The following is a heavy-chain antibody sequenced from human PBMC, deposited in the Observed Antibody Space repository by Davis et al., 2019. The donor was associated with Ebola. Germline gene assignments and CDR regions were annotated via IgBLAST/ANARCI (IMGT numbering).Heavy chain of an antibody. J-gene: IGHJ6*02. CDR3: ARGGYSSSPYGMDV. V-gene: IGHV3-30-3*01. Sequence: GGSLRLSCAASGFTFSSYAMHWVRQAPGKGLEWVAVISYDGSNKYYADSVKGRFTISRDNSKNTLYLQMNSLRSEDTAVYYCARGGYSSSPYGMDVWGQGTTVTVSS. D-gene: IGHD6-13*01. CDR1: GFTFSSYA. CDR2: ISYDGSNK.